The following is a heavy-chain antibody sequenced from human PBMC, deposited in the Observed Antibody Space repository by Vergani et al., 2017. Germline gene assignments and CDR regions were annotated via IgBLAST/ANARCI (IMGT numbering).Heavy chain of an antibody. CDR2: INHSGST. Sequence: QVQLQQWGAGLLKPSETLSLTCAVYGGSFSGYYWSWIRQPPGKGLEWIGEINHSGSTNYNPSLKSRVTISVDTSKNQFSLKLSSVTAADTAVYYCARMRRITIVRARYNWFDPWGQGTLVTVSS. D-gene: IGHD3-10*01. V-gene: IGHV4-34*01. CDR3: ARMRRITIVRARYNWFDP. J-gene: IGHJ5*02. CDR1: GGSFSGYY.